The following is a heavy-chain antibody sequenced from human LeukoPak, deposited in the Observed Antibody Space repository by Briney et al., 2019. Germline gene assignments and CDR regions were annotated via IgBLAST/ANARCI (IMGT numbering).Heavy chain of an antibody. CDR2: INHSGST. V-gene: IGHV4-34*01. CDR1: GGSFSGYY. CDR3: ARGRLYYDFWSGYRTSYFDY. J-gene: IGHJ4*02. Sequence: SSETLSLTCAVYGGSFSGYYWSWIRQPPGKGLEWIGEINHSGSTNYNPSLKSRVTISVDTSKNQFSLKLSSVTAADTAVYYCARGRLYYDFWSGYRTSYFDYWGQGTLVTVSS. D-gene: IGHD3-3*01.